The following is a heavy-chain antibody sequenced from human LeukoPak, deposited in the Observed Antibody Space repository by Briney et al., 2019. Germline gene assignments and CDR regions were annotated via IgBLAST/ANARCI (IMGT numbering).Heavy chain of an antibody. J-gene: IGHJ4*02. D-gene: IGHD6-19*01. CDR3: ARDPIKRYSGWEH. CDR1: GFIFSTYA. Sequence: GGSLRLSCAVSGFIFSTYAISWVRQAPGEGLEWVSAICDNGGTTLYGDSGEGRLTIPRDSSGKAVYLQVRSLSADDTAVYFCARDPIKRYSGWEHWGQGTLVTVSS. CDR2: ICDNGGTT. V-gene: IGHV3-23*02.